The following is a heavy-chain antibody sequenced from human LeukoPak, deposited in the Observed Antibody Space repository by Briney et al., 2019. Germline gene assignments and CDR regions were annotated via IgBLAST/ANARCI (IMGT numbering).Heavy chain of an antibody. CDR2: IYYSGST. V-gene: IGHV4-59*01. D-gene: IGHD3-16*01. J-gene: IGHJ4*02. Sequence: PSETLSLTCSVSGASINIYYGSWIRQPPGKGLEWIGYIYYSGSTNYNPSLKSRVTISVDTSKSQFPLKLSSVTAADTAVYYCARGRGNFDYWGQGTLVTVS. CDR3: ARGRGNFDY. CDR1: GASINIYY.